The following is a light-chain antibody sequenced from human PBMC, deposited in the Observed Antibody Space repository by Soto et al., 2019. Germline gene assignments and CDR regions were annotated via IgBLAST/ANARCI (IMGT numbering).Light chain of an antibody. J-gene: IGKJ4*01. V-gene: IGKV3D-15*01. CDR3: QQYDNWPLT. Sequence: EIVLTQSPATLSVSPGERATLSCRASQGISDSLAWYQQKPGQTPRLLIYDTSIRATGVPARFSGSRSGADFTLTISSLQSEDFAVYYCQQYDNWPLTFGGGTNVEIK. CDR2: DTS. CDR1: QGISDS.